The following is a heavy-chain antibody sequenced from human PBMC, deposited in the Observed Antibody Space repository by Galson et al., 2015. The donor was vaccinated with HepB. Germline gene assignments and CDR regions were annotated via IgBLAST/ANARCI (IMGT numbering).Heavy chain of an antibody. Sequence: SLRLSCAASGFSFSSYAMTWVRQAPGKGLEWVSSISGNGGDTKYGDSVKGRFTTFRDKAKSTLYLQMNSLRAEDTAVYYCAKGDVWGPAAINHGLHVWGQGTTVTVSS. CDR1: GFSFSSYA. J-gene: IGHJ6*02. D-gene: IGHD3-16*01. V-gene: IGHV3-23*01. CDR2: ISGNGGDT. CDR3: AKGDVWGPAAINHGLHV.